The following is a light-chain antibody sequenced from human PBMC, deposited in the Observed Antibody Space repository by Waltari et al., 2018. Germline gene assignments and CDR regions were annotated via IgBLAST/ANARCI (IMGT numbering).Light chain of an antibody. Sequence: SYVLTQPPSVSVAPGPTARISCGGNNIESKSVHWYQQKPGQAPVLVVYEDSDRPSGIPERFSGSNSGNTATLTISRVEAGDEADYYCQVWDSNSDHLYVFGTGTEVTVL. V-gene: IGLV3-21*02. CDR1: NIESKS. J-gene: IGLJ1*01. CDR2: EDS. CDR3: QVWDSNSDHLYV.